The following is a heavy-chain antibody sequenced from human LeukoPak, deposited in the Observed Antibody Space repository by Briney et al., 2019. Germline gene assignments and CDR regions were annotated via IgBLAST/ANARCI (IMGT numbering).Heavy chain of an antibody. CDR1: GFTFSSSA. J-gene: IGHJ4*02. V-gene: IGHV1-58*02. CDR3: AAVPGDVGY. CDR2: IVVGSGNT. D-gene: IGHD7-27*01. Sequence: SVKVSCKASGFTFSSSAMQWVRQARGQRLEWIGWIVVGSGNTNYAEKFQERVTISRDMSTSTTYMELSSLRPEDTAVYFCAAVPGDVGYWGQGTLVTVSS.